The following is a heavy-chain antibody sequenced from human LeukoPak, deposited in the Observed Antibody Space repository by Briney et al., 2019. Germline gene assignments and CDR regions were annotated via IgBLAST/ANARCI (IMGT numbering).Heavy chain of an antibody. Sequence: ASVKVSCKASGGTFSSYAISWVRQAPGQGLEWMGGIIPIFGTANYAQKFQGRVTITADKSTSTAYMELSSLRSEDTAVYYCASRGGVVPAAMGTKDAFDIWGQGTMVTVSS. CDR3: ASRGGVVPAAMGTKDAFDI. V-gene: IGHV1-69*06. CDR1: GGTFSSYA. CDR2: IIPIFGTA. J-gene: IGHJ3*02. D-gene: IGHD2-2*01.